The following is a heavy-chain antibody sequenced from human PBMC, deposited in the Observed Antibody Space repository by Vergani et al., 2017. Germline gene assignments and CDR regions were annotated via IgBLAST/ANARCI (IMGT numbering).Heavy chain of an antibody. CDR1: GYTFTGYY. CDR2: INPNSGGT. Sequence: QVQLVQSGAEVKKPGASVKVSCKASGYTFTGYYMHWVRQAPGQGLERMGWINPNSGGTNYAQKFQGRVTMTRDTSISTAYMELSRLRSDDTAVYYCARGKYFDWLLYRVSGYWGQGTLVTVSS. J-gene: IGHJ4*02. CDR3: ARGKYFDWLLYRVSGY. V-gene: IGHV1-2*02. D-gene: IGHD3-9*01.